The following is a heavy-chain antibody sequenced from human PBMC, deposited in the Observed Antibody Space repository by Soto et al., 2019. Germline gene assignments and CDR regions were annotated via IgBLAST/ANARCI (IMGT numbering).Heavy chain of an antibody. V-gene: IGHV1-3*01. Sequence: APAEVSCKDSGYTIKSYARSSVRQDPGQRLEWMGWINGGNGDTKYSQRFQDRVTITRDTSANTVYMELSSLTSEDTAIYYCARGPLSLYSADFRWGRGTPVTVSS. D-gene: IGHD6-13*01. J-gene: IGHJ4*02. CDR1: GYTIKSYA. CDR2: INGGNGDT. CDR3: ARGPLSLYSADFR.